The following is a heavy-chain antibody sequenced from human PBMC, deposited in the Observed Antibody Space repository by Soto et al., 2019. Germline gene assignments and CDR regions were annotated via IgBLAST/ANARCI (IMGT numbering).Heavy chain of an antibody. V-gene: IGHV3-48*02. CDR3: ARGVGYYGSGSYYYFDY. CDR1: EFTFSSYS. J-gene: IGHJ4*02. CDR2: ISTSSGTI. Sequence: GGSLRLSCAASEFTFSSYSMNWVRQAPGKGLECVSYISTSSGTIYYADSVKGRFTVSRDNAKNSLYLQMNSLRDEDTAVYYCARGVGYYGSGSYYYFDYWGQGTLVTVSS. D-gene: IGHD3-10*01.